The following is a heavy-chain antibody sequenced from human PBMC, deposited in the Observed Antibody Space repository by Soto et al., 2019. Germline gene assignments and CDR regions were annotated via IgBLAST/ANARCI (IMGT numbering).Heavy chain of an antibody. CDR2: IYYDGNT. V-gene: IGHV4-39*01. D-gene: IGHD6-6*01. J-gene: IGHJ4*02. Sequence: SETLSLTCTVSGGSITSSSHYWGWIRQPPGKGLECIGNIYYDGNTYYNPSLKSRVTISLDTSKNQFSLRLNSVTDADTAVYYCARSSITPRLFMYPFDYWGQGTLVTVS. CDR1: GGSITSSSHY. CDR3: ARSSITPRLFMYPFDY.